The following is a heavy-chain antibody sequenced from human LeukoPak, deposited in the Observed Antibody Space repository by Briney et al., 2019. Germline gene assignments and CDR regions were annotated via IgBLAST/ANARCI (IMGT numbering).Heavy chain of an antibody. D-gene: IGHD3-10*01. Sequence: TGGSLRLSCAASRFTFSSYSMNWVRQAPGKGLECVSVIYSGGSTYSADSVKGRFTISRDNSRNMVYLQMSSLRAEDTAVYYCARTRGSHPSPFDSWGQGTLVTVSS. V-gene: IGHV3-53*01. CDR2: IYSGGST. J-gene: IGHJ4*02. CDR1: RFTFSSYS. CDR3: ARTRGSHPSPFDS.